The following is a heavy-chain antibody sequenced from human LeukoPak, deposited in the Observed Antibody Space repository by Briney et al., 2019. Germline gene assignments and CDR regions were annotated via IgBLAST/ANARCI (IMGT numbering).Heavy chain of an antibody. V-gene: IGHV4-59*12. CDR2: IYYSGST. D-gene: IGHD4-17*01. J-gene: IGHJ4*02. CDR3: ARGPTVTTDY. CDR1: GGSISSYY. Sequence: SETLSLTCTVSGGSISSYYWSWIRQPPGKGLEWIGYIYYSGSTNYNPSLKSRVTISVDTSKNQFSLNLSSVTAADTAVYYCARGPTVTTDYWGQGTLVTVSP.